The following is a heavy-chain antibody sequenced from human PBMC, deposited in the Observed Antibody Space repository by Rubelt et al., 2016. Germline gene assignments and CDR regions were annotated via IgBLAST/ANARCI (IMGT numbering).Heavy chain of an antibody. CDR2: ISAYNGTT. D-gene: IGHD1-26*01. Sequence: QVQLVQSGAEVKKPGASVKVSCKASGYTFTTCGINWVRQAPGQGLEWMGWISAYNGTTNHAQKLQGRVTMTTDASTSTAYMELRSLRSDDTAVYYCAREAYSGRYPLIDYWGQGTLVTVSS. J-gene: IGHJ4*02. CDR3: AREAYSGRYPLIDY. CDR1: GYTFTTCG. V-gene: IGHV1-18*01.